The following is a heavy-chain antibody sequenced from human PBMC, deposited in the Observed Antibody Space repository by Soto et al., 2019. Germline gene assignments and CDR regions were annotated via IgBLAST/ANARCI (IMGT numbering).Heavy chain of an antibody. CDR2: ISSSSRYI. CDR1: GFTFSSYS. CDR3: ARDLIPPAGKGNIAY. V-gene: IGHV3-21*01. J-gene: IGHJ4*02. D-gene: IGHD6-13*01. Sequence: EVQLVESGGGLVKPGGSLRLSCAASGFTFSSYSMNWVRQAPGKGLEWVSSISSSSRYIYSAETVKGRFTISRDNAKNSPYLQMNSLTAEDTSVYYCARDLIPPAGKGNIAYWGQGSVVTVSS.